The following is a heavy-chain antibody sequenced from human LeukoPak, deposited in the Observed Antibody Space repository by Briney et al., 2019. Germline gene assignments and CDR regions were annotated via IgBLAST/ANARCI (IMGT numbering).Heavy chain of an antibody. V-gene: IGHV3-30*18. D-gene: IGHD6-19*01. CDR2: ISYDGSNK. CDR1: GFTFSSYG. Sequence: GGSLRLSCAASGFTFSSYGMHWVRQAPGKGLEWVAVISYDGSNKYYADSVKGRFTISRDNSKNTLYLQMNSLRAEDTAVYYCAKDLAGLDYWGQGTLVTVSS. J-gene: IGHJ4*02. CDR3: AKDLAGLDY.